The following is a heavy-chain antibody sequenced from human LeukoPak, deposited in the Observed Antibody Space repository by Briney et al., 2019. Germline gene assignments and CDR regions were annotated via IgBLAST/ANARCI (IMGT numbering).Heavy chain of an antibody. D-gene: IGHD6-19*01. CDR1: GYTFTSYY. Sequence: ASVKVSCKASGYTFTSYYMHWVRQAPGQGLEWMGIINPSGGSTSYAQKFQGRVTITADKSTSTAYMELSSLRSEDTAVYYCARYSSGWYGLGAFDIWGQGTMVTVSS. V-gene: IGHV1-46*01. CDR3: ARYSSGWYGLGAFDI. CDR2: INPSGGST. J-gene: IGHJ3*02.